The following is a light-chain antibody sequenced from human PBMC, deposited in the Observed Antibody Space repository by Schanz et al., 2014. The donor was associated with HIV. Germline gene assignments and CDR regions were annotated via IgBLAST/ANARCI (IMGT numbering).Light chain of an antibody. CDR2: GVH. CDR3: SSYTTSNTHV. CDR1: YTGIGPYNS. Sequence: QSVLTQPASVSGSPGQSVTISCTGTYTGIGPYNSLSRYQQHPGRAPRLLIYGVHGRPSGISYRFSGSKSGTAASLTISGLQPEDEAEYFCSSYTTSNTHVFGSGTKLTVL. J-gene: IGLJ1*01. V-gene: IGLV2-14*03.